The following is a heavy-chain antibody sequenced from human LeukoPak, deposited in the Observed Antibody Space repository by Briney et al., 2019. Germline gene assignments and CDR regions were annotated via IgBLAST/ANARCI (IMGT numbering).Heavy chain of an antibody. Sequence: PSETLSLTCAVYGGSFSGYYWSWIRQPPGKGLEWIGEIKHSGSTNYNPSLKSRVTILVDTSKNQFSLKLSSVTAADTAVYYCARAKALGYCSGGSCYPRGFDPWGQGTLVTVSS. CDR1: GGSFSGYY. V-gene: IGHV4-34*01. CDR3: ARAKALGYCSGGSCYPRGFDP. CDR2: IKHSGST. D-gene: IGHD2-15*01. J-gene: IGHJ5*02.